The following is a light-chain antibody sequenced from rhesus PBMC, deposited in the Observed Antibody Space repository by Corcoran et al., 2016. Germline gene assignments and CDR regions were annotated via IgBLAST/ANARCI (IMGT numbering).Light chain of an antibody. Sequence: QAAPTQSPSVSGSPGQSVTISCTGPRRDIGGYNRVSWYQQHPGKAPKLIIYEVSKRPSGVSDRFSGSKSGNTASLTISGLQAEDEADYYCSSYASRSTYIFGVGTRLTVL. CDR3: SSYASRSTYI. V-gene: IGLV2-13*03. CDR1: RRDIGGYNR. CDR2: EVS. J-gene: IGLJ1*01.